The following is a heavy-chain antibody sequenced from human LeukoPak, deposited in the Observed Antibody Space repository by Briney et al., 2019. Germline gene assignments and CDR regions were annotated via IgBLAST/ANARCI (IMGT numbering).Heavy chain of an antibody. CDR2: IHNRGRT. J-gene: IGHJ4*02. CDR1: GGSVRSYS. Sequence: PSETLSLTCSVSGGSVRSYSWSWIWQSPGKGLEWIGYIHNRGRTNYNPSLKSRVTGFVDTSKNQVSLRLSSVTAADTAVYYCARHGTISSESYFDYWGQGALVTVSS. CDR3: ARHGTISSESYFDY. V-gene: IGHV4-59*08. D-gene: IGHD1-14*01.